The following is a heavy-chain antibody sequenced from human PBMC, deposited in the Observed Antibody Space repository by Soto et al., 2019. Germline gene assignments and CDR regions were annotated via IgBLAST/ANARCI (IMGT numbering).Heavy chain of an antibody. CDR2: INPXSGGK. D-gene: IGHD1-26*01. CDR1: GYTFTAYY. J-gene: IGHJ4*02. V-gene: IGHV1-2*04. CDR3: VRGSGGSYP. Sequence: XXVKVSCKASGYTFTAYYMHWVRQAPGQGLEWMXWINPXSGGKKYAQKXXGWVTMTXXTSIRTAYMELSRLRSDDTAVYYCVRGSGGSYPWGKGTLVTVYS.